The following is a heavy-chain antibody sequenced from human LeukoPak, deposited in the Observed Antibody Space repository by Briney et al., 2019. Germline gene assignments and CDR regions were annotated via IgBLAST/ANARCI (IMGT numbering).Heavy chain of an antibody. Sequence: GRSLRLSCAASGFTFDDYAMHWVRQAPGKGLEWVSVISWNSGSIGYADSVKGRFTISRDNAKNSLYLQMHSLRAEDMALYYCARGGWELQISFDYWGQGTLVTVS. D-gene: IGHD1-26*01. CDR3: ARGGWELQISFDY. CDR2: ISWNSGSI. V-gene: IGHV3-9*03. CDR1: GFTFDDYA. J-gene: IGHJ4*02.